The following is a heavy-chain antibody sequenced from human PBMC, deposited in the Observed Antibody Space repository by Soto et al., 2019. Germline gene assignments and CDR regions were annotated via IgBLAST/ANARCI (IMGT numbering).Heavy chain of an antibody. CDR3: AREGYSGYDYSYYGMDV. Sequence: SVKDSCKASGYTFTSYYMHWVRQAPVQGLEWMGIINPSGGSTSYSQKFQGRVTMTRDTSTSTVYMELSSLRSEDTAVYYCAREGYSGYDYSYYGMDVWGQGTTVTVSS. CDR1: GYTFTSYY. D-gene: IGHD5-12*01. V-gene: IGHV1-46*01. J-gene: IGHJ6*02. CDR2: INPSGGST.